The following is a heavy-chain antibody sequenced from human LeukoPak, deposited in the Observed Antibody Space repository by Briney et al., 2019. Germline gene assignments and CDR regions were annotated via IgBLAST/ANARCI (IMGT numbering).Heavy chain of an antibody. CDR1: GGSISSYY. CDR3: ARLQTTVTTRYFDL. Sequence: PSETLSLTCTVSGGSISSYYWSWIRQPPGKGLEWIGYIYYSGSTNYNPSLKSRVTISVDTSKNQFSLKLSSVTAADTAVYYCARLQTTVTTRYFDLWGRGTLVTVSS. CDR2: IYYSGST. D-gene: IGHD4-17*01. V-gene: IGHV4-59*08. J-gene: IGHJ2*01.